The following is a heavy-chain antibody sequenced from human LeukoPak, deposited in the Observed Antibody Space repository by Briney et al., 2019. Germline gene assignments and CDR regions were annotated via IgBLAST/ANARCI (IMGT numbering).Heavy chain of an antibody. J-gene: IGHJ3*01. CDR3: ARGLRFCTGGICGDNAFDF. V-gene: IGHV4-4*02. CDR2: IYHSGTT. Sequence: SGTLSLTCTVSSGSITNNWWSWVRQPPGKGLEWIGEIYHSGTTNYKPSLKSRVSISVDKSKNQFYLNLTSVTAADTAMYYCARGLRFCTGGICGDNAFDFWGQGTLVTVSS. D-gene: IGHD2-15*01. CDR1: SGSITNNW.